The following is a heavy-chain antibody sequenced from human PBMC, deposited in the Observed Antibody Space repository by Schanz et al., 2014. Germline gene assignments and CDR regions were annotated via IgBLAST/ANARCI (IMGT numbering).Heavy chain of an antibody. V-gene: IGHV3-21*02. D-gene: IGHD1-26*01. J-gene: IGHJ4*02. CDR1: GFTFSSYS. Sequence: EVQLVESGGGLVKPGGSLRLSCAASGFTFSSYSLAWVRQAPGKGLEWVTFIRTGSYLYYADSEKGRFTISRDNTKNSVLQQKSSLRVEETGLYFCERDPVEGAPTPYYFDSWGPGTLVTVSS. CDR2: IRTGSYL. CDR3: ERDPVEGAPTPYYFDS.